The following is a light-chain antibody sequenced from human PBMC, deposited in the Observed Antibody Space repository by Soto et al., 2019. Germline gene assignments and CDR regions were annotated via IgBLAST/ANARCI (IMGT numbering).Light chain of an antibody. Sequence: QAVVIQESSLSVSPGGTVTLTCGLRSAPISTTYYPAWYQQTPGQAPCTLIYSTNTRSSGVPDRFSGSIRGNKAALTITGAQAEDEAEYHCVLYMGSGAYLFGPGTKLTVL. CDR1: SAPISTTYY. V-gene: IGLV8-61*01. CDR3: VLYMGSGAYL. J-gene: IGLJ1*01. CDR2: STN.